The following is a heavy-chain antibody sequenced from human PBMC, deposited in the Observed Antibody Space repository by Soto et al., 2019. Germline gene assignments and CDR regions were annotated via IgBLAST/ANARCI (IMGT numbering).Heavy chain of an antibody. CDR1: GYTFTSYD. CDR2: MNPNSGNT. Sequence: ASVKVSCKASGYTFTSYDINWVRQATGQGLEWMGWMNPNSGNTGYAQKFQGRVTMTRNTSISTAYMELSSLRSEDTAVYYCASGIAARKHYYYGMDVWGQGTTVTVSS. CDR3: ASGIAARKHYYYGMDV. V-gene: IGHV1-8*01. D-gene: IGHD6-6*01. J-gene: IGHJ6*02.